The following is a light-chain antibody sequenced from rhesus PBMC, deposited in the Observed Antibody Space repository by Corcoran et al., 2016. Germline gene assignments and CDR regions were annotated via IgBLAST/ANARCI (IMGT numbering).Light chain of an antibody. CDR2: KAS. Sequence: DIQMTQSPSSLSASVGDRVTITRRASENVNNYLHWYQQNQGKAPKLLIYKASTCQSGVPSRFSGSGSGTDFTLTISSLQPEDFAAYYCQHRYDTPLTFGGGTKVEIK. J-gene: IGKJ4*01. CDR1: ENVNNY. V-gene: IGKV1-74*01. CDR3: QHRYDTPLT.